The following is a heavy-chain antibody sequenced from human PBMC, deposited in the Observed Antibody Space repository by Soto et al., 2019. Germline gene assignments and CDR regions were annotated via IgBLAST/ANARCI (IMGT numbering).Heavy chain of an antibody. Sequence: XGSLGLSCAASGFTFSSYAMSGVRQAPGKGLEWVSAISGSGGSTYYADSVKGRFTISRDNSKDTLYLQMNSLRAEDTAVYYCAKGPRSLYYDSSDWGQGTLVTVSS. D-gene: IGHD3-22*01. CDR1: GFTFSSYA. CDR2: ISGSGGST. J-gene: IGHJ4*02. CDR3: AKGPRSLYYDSSD. V-gene: IGHV3-23*01.